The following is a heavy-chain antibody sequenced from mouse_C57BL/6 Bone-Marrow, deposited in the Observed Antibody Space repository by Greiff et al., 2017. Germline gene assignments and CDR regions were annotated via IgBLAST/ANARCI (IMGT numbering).Heavy chain of an antibody. CDR1: GFSFNTYA. CDR2: IRSKSNNYAT. CDR3: VRLSGTTDYDAMDY. D-gene: IGHD3-2*02. J-gene: IGHJ4*01. V-gene: IGHV10-1*01. Sequence: EVQGVESGGGLVQPKGSLKLSCAASGFSFNTYAMNWVRQAPGKGLEWVARIRSKSNNYATYYADSVKDRFTISRDDSESMLYLQMNMLKTEDTAMYYCVRLSGTTDYDAMDYWGQGTSVTVSS.